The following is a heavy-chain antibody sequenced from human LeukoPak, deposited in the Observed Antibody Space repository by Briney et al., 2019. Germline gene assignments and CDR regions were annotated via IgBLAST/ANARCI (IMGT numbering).Heavy chain of an antibody. CDR1: GSTFSSYG. D-gene: IGHD5-12*01. V-gene: IGHV3-21*01. CDR3: ARDSRYSGYDVGWDY. Sequence: GGSLRLSCAASGSTFSSYGMSWVRQAPGKGLEWVSSISSSSSYIYYADSVKGRFTISRDNAKNSLYLQMNSLRAEDTAAYYCARDSRYSGYDVGWDYWGQGTLVTVSS. CDR2: ISSSSSYI. J-gene: IGHJ4*02.